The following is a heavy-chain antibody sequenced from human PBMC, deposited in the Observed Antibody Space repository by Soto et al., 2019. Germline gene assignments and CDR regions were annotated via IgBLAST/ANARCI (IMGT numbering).Heavy chain of an antibody. D-gene: IGHD2-15*01. Sequence: EVQLVESGEGLVQPGGSLRLSCAASGFTFSSYNIHWIRQAPGKGLEFVSAISRSGDRTYYADSVKGRFTITRDNSKNTVWLQMGSLRAEDMAVYYFERARCSSGPCYCFDYWGRGALVSVSS. CDR3: ERARCSSGPCYCFDY. CDR2: ISRSGDRT. J-gene: IGHJ4*02. CDR1: GFTFSSYN. V-gene: IGHV3-64*02.